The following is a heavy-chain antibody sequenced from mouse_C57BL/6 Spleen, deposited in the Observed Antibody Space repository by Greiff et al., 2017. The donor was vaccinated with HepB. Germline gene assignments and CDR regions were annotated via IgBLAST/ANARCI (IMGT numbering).Heavy chain of an antibody. D-gene: IGHD2-4*01. CDR2: IDPNSGGT. CDR3: ARSSSYDYGDLHY. V-gene: IGHV1-72*01. J-gene: IGHJ2*01. Sequence: QVQLQQPGAELVKPGASVKLSCKASGYTFTSYWMHWVKQRPGRGLEWIGRIDPNSGGTKYNEKFKGKAKLTVDKTSSTAYMQRSSLTSEDSAVYYCARSSSYDYGDLHYWGQGTTLTVSS. CDR1: GYTFTSYW.